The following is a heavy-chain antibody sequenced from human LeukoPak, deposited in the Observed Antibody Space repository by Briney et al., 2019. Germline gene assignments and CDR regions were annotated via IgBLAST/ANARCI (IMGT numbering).Heavy chain of an antibody. J-gene: IGHJ4*02. CDR1: GFTFSSYS. Sequence: PGGSLRLSCAASGFTFSSYSMNWVRQAPGKGLEWVSYISSSSSTIYYADSVKGRFTISRDNAKNSLYLQMNSLRAEDTAVYYCARARYYDFWSGLSLDYWGQGTLVTVSS. CDR2: ISSSSSTI. D-gene: IGHD3-3*01. V-gene: IGHV3-48*04. CDR3: ARARYYDFWSGLSLDY.